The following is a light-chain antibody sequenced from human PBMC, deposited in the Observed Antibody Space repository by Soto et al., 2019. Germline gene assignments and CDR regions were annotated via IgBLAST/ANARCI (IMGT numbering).Light chain of an antibody. CDR3: CSYAGSSTVV. Sequence: QSSLTQPASVSGSPGQSITISCTGTSSDVGNYNLVSWYQQHPGKAPKLMIYEGSKRPSGVSNRFSGSKSGNTASPTISGLQSEDEADYYCCSYAGSSTVVFGGGTQLTVL. V-gene: IGLV2-23*01. J-gene: IGLJ2*01. CDR1: SSDVGNYNL. CDR2: EGS.